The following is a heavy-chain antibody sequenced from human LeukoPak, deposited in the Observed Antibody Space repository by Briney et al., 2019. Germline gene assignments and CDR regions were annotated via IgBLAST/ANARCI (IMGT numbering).Heavy chain of an antibody. CDR2: ISSSSSTI. V-gene: IGHV3-48*04. CDR1: GFTFSIYS. Sequence: PGGSLRLSCAAPGFTFSIYSMNWVRQAPGKGLEWVSYISSSSSTIYYADSVKGRFTISRDNAKNSLYLQMNSLRAEDTAVYYCARGRLVVVPAAIPTNNWFDPWGQGTLVTVSS. CDR3: ARGRLVVVPAAIPTNNWFDP. D-gene: IGHD2-2*01. J-gene: IGHJ5*02.